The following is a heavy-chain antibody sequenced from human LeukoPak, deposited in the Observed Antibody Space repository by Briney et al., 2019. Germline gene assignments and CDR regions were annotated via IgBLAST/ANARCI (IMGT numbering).Heavy chain of an antibody. CDR1: GFTVSSNY. CDR2: IYSGGST. D-gene: IGHD4-17*01. Sequence: GGSLRLSRAASGFTVSSNYMSWVRQAPGKGLEWVSVIYSGGSTYYADSVKGRFTISRDNSKNTLYLQMNSLRAEDTAVYYCARDGTFDYGDYSEYFQHWGQGTLVTVSS. V-gene: IGHV3-66*01. CDR3: ARDGTFDYGDYSEYFQH. J-gene: IGHJ1*01.